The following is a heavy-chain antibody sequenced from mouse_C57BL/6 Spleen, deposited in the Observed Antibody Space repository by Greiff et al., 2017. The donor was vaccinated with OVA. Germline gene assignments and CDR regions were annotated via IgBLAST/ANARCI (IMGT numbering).Heavy chain of an antibody. CDR2: FHPYNDDT. CDR1: GYTFTTYP. J-gene: IGHJ3*01. CDR3: ARQRALGSYDFAY. V-gene: IGHV1-47*01. Sequence: VQLVESGAELVKPGASVKMSCKASGYTFTTYPIEWMKQNHGKSLEWIGNFHPYNDDTKYNEKFKGKATLTVEKSSSTVYLELSRLTSDDSAVYYCARQRALGSYDFAYWGQGTLVTVSA. D-gene: IGHD2-3*01.